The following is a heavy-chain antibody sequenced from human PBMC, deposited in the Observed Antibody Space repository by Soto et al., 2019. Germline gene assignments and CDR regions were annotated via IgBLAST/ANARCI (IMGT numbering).Heavy chain of an antibody. V-gene: IGHV3-23*01. CDR3: AKGYCSSSSCEQLNPFRVKYYYNGMDV. Sequence: EVQLLESGGGLVQPGGSLRLSCAASGFTLSSYAMSWVRQAPGKGLEWVSGISGSGGSTYYADSVKGRFTISRDSSKNTLYLQMISLRAEDTAVYHCAKGYCSSSSCEQLNPFRVKYYYNGMDVWGQGTTITVSS. D-gene: IGHD2-2*01. CDR1: GFTLSSYA. CDR2: ISGSGGST. J-gene: IGHJ6*02.